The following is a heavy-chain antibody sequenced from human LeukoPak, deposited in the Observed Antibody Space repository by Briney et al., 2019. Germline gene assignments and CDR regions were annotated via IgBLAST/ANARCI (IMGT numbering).Heavy chain of an antibody. CDR3: ARDVDTAMGGDY. CDR1: GYSISSGYY. V-gene: IGHV4-38-2*02. D-gene: IGHD5-18*01. J-gene: IGHJ4*02. CDR2: IYHSGST. Sequence: PSETLSLTCTVSGYSISSGYYWGWIRQPPGKGLEWIGSIYHSGSTYYNPSLKSRVTTSVDTSKNHFSLKLSSVTAADTDVYYCARDVDTAMGGDYWGQGTLVTVSS.